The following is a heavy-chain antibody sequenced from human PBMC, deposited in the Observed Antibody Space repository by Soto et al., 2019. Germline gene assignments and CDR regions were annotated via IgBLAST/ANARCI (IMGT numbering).Heavy chain of an antibody. CDR2: ISYDGSNK. D-gene: IGHD3-16*01. V-gene: IGHV3-30*18. CDR1: GFTFSSYV. J-gene: IGHJ6*02. Sequence: GGSLRVSCAASGFTFSSYVMHWVRQSPGKGLEWVAVISYDGSNKYYADSVKGRFTISRDNSKNTLYLQMNSLRAEDTAVYYCAKDMKPAPYGMDVWGQGTTVTVSS. CDR3: AKDMKPAPYGMDV.